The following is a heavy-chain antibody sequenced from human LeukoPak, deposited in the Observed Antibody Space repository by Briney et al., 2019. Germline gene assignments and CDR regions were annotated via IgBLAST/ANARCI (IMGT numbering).Heavy chain of an antibody. Sequence: EASVTVSCTASGGTFSSYAISWVRQAPGQGLEWMGRIIPILGIANYAQKFQGRVTITADKSTSTAYMELSSLRSEDTAVYYCASTYYYDGSGSAFDYWGQGTLVTVSS. V-gene: IGHV1-69*10. D-gene: IGHD3-22*01. CDR2: IIPILGIA. J-gene: IGHJ4*02. CDR1: GGTFSSYA. CDR3: ASTYYYDGSGSAFDY.